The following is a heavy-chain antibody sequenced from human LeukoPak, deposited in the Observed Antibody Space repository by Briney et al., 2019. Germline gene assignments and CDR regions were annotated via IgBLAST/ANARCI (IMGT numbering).Heavy chain of an antibody. D-gene: IGHD5-24*01. J-gene: IGHJ4*02. CDR1: GFMFSSNW. V-gene: IGHV3-7*03. CDR2: IKEDGAET. Sequence: GGSLRLSCAASGFMFSSNWMSWVRLAPGKGLEWVANIKEDGAETYYVDSVKGRFTISRDNAKNSLYLQMNSLRVEDTAVYYCAKEGRSLQTYWGQGTLVTVSS. CDR3: AKEGRSLQTY.